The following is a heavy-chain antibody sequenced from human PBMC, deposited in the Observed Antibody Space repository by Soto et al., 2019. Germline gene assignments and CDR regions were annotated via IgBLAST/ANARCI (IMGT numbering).Heavy chain of an antibody. V-gene: IGHV1-69*04. CDR2: IIPILGIA. Sequence: SVKVSCKASGGTFSSYTISWVRLAPGQGLEWMGRIIPILGIANYAQKFQGRVTITADKSTSTAYMELSSLRSEDTAVYYCARDPNQITVTDDAFDIWGQGTMVTVSS. CDR3: ARDPNQITVTDDAFDI. CDR1: GGTFSSYT. J-gene: IGHJ3*02. D-gene: IGHD4-17*01.